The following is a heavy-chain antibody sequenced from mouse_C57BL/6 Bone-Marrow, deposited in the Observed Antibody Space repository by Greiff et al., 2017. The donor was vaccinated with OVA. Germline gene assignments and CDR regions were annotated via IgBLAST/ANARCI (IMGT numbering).Heavy chain of an antibody. V-gene: IGHV14-1*01. CDR2: IDPEDGDT. Sequence: EVKLEESGAELVRPGASVKLSCTASGFNIKDYYMHWVKQRPEKGLEWIGRIDPEDGDTEYAPKFQGKATMTADTSSNTAYLQLSSLTSEDTAVYYCTPLIYDGYYRAYWGQGTLVTVSA. CDR3: TPLIYDGYYRAY. J-gene: IGHJ3*01. CDR1: GFNIKDYY. D-gene: IGHD2-3*01.